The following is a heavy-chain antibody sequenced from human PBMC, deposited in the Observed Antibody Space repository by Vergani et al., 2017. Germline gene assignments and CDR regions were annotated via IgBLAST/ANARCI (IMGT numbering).Heavy chain of an antibody. J-gene: IGHJ4*02. CDR3: ARDLAYCHEGSCAL. CDR2: ISGSGGST. CDR1: GFTFSSYA. D-gene: IGHD2-15*01. V-gene: IGHV3-23*01. Sequence: EVQLLESGGGLVQPGGSLRLSCAASGFTFSSYAMRWVRQAPGKGLEWVSAISGSGGSTYYADSVKGRFTISRDNSKNTLYLQMNSLRTDDTAVYYCARDLAYCHEGSCALWGQGSVVTVSS.